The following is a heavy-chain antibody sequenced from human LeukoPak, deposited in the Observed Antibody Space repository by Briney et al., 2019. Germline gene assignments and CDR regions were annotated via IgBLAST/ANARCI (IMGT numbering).Heavy chain of an antibody. Sequence: SETLSLTCTVSGGSISSGSYYWSWIRQPAGKGRAWIRRIYTSGSTNYNPSLKSRVTISVDTSKNQFSLKLSSVTAADTAVYYCARGLGVTIFGVVIGNFQHWGQGDLVTVSS. CDR2: IYTSGST. V-gene: IGHV4-61*02. CDR3: ARGLGVTIFGVVIGNFQH. J-gene: IGHJ1*01. CDR1: GGSISSGSYY. D-gene: IGHD3-3*01.